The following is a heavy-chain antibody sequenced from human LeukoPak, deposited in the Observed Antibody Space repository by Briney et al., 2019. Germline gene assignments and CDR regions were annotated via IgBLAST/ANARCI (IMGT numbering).Heavy chain of an antibody. V-gene: IGHV4-34*01. CDR1: PGSFSGYY. Sequence: SETLSLTCGVYPGSFSGYYWNWIRQPPGKGLEWIGEVNYSGSPTYNPSLKGRISISVDTSKNQFSLMLNSVTAADTAVYYCAGVLPHYYGSGTFFNPRRIFDYWGQGIRVTVSS. CDR3: AGVLPHYYGSGTFFNPRRIFDY. CDR2: VNYSGSP. J-gene: IGHJ4*02. D-gene: IGHD3-10*01.